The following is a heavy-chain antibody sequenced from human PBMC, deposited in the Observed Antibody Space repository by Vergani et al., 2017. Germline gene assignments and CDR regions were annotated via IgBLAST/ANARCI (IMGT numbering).Heavy chain of an antibody. CDR1: GFTFSNAW. D-gene: IGHD6-6*01. CDR2: IKSKTDGGTT. V-gene: IGHV3-15*01. Sequence: EVQLVESGGGLVKPGGSLRLSCAASGFTFSNAWMSWVRQAPGKGLEWVGRIKSKTDGGTTDYAAPVKGRFTISRDDSKNTLYLQMNSLKTEDTTVYYCTTVSSSTPDLYYYYGMDVWGQGTTVTVSS. CDR3: TTVSSSTPDLYYYYGMDV. J-gene: IGHJ6*02.